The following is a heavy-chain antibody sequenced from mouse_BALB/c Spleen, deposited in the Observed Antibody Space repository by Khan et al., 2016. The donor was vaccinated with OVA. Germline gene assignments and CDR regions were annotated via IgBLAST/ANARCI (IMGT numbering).Heavy chain of an antibody. D-gene: IGHD1-1*01. V-gene: IGHV1-74*01. CDR3: ARGGYGSPFAY. CDR1: GYTFTSFW. CDR2: IDPSKSDT. J-gene: IGHJ3*01. Sequence: QVQLQQSGPELVRPGASVKMSCKASGYTFTSFWIHWVKQRPGQGLEWIGMIDPSKSDTMLNQKFKDKATLNADKSSNTAYMQLSRLTSEDSAVYYGARGGYGSPFAYWGQGTLVTVSA.